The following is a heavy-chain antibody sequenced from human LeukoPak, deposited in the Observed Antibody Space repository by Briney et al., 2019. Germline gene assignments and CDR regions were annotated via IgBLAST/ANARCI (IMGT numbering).Heavy chain of an antibody. CDR2: IKIDGTEK. CDR1: GFAFGTYW. Sequence: GGSLRLSRAASGFAFGTYWMTWVRQAPGKGLEWVANIKIDGTEKRYADSVKGRFTISRDNAKNSLYLQMSSLRAEDTAVYYCARRVVGATDYFDYWGQGTLVTVSS. V-gene: IGHV3-7*01. D-gene: IGHD1-26*01. CDR3: ARRVVGATDYFDY. J-gene: IGHJ4*02.